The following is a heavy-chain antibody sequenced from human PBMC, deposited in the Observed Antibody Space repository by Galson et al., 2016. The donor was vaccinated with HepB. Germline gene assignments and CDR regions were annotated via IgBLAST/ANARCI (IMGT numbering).Heavy chain of an antibody. D-gene: IGHD1-14*01. CDR1: GFTFDDYA. Sequence: SLRLSCAVSGFTFDDYAMSWVRQAPGQGLEWVSSITGTGAFTYYPVSVKGRSTISRDNSKNTVYLQMNNLRVEDTAVYYCAKVAEGRFWAEYYFDYWGQGTLVTVSS. J-gene: IGHJ4*02. CDR2: ITGTGAFT. CDR3: AKVAEGRFWAEYYFDY. V-gene: IGHV3-23*01.